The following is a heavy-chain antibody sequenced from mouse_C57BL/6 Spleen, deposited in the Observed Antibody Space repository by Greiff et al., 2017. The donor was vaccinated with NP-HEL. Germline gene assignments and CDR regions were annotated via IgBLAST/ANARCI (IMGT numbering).Heavy chain of an antibody. CDR1: GFNFKDYY. Sequence: VQLQQSGAELVKPGASVKLSCTASGFNFKDYYMHWVKQRPEQGLEWIGRIDPEDGETKYAPKFKGKATLTADTSSSTAYLQLSSLTSEESAVYSCAGCWEAGHAMDYWGQGTSVTVSS. CDR3: AGCWEAGHAMDY. D-gene: IGHD4-1*01. V-gene: IGHV14-2*01. CDR2: IDPEDGET. J-gene: IGHJ4*01.